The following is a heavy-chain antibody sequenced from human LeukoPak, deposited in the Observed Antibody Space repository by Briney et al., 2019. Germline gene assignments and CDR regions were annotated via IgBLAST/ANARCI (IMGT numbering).Heavy chain of an antibody. CDR1: GGSVSSDNYY. Sequence: RSSETLSLTCTVSGGSVSSDNYYWSWIRQPPGKGLEWIGYIYYSGSIKYNPSLKSRVTISVDTSKNQFSLRLSSVTTADTAVYYCARAVDGYDSDYWGQGTLVTVSS. CDR2: IYYSGSI. CDR3: ARAVDGYDSDY. D-gene: IGHD5-24*01. V-gene: IGHV4-61*01. J-gene: IGHJ4*02.